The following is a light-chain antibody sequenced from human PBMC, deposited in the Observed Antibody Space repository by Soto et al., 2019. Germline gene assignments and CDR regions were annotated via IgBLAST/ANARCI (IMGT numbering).Light chain of an antibody. CDR2: KAS. CDR1: HSISSW. Sequence: DIQMTQSPSTLSASVGDRVTITCRASHSISSWLAWYQQKPGRAPNLLIYKASTLESGVPSRFSGSGSGTEFTLTISSLQHDDFATYYCQQYNSYPRTFGQGTKVEI. CDR3: QQYNSYPRT. J-gene: IGKJ1*01. V-gene: IGKV1-5*03.